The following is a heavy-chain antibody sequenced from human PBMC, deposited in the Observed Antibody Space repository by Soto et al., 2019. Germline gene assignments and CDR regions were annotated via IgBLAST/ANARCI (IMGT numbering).Heavy chain of an antibody. V-gene: IGHV3-30-3*01. J-gene: IGHJ4*02. CDR1: GFTFSSYA. CDR3: ARARVAVPHDY. Sequence: QVQLVESGGGVVQPGRSLRLSCAASGFTFSSYAMHWVRQAPGKGLEWVAVISYDGSNKYYADSVKGRFTISRDNSQNTLYLQMNSLRAEDTAVYYCARARVAVPHDYWGQGTLVTVSS. CDR2: ISYDGSNK. D-gene: IGHD6-19*01.